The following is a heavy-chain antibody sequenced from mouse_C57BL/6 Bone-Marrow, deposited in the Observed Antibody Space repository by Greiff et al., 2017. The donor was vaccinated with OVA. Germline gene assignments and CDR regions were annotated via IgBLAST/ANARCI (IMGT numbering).Heavy chain of an antibody. CDR1: GYTFSDYY. J-gene: IGHJ4*01. Sequence: VQLQQSGPELVKPGASVKISCKASGYTFSDYYMNWVKQSHGKSLEWIGDINPNNGGTSYNQKFKGKATLTVDKSSSTAYMELRSLTSEDSAVYYCARNNYYAMDYWGKGTTVTVSS. CDR2: INPNNGGT. CDR3: ARNNYYAMDY. V-gene: IGHV1-26*01.